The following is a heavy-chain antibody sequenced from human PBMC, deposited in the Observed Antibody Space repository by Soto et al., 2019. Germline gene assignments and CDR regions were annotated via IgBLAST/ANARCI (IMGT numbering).Heavy chain of an antibody. Sequence: EVPLVESGGDLVQPGGSLRLSCAASGFTFSNYWMHWVRQAPGKGLMWVSRINTDGSRATYADSVQGRFGISRDNAKNTVYLQMNSLRAEDTAVYYCARVKLGSYDWVDPWGQGTLVTVSS. V-gene: IGHV3-74*01. D-gene: IGHD3-16*01. CDR3: ARVKLGSYDWVDP. CDR2: INTDGSRA. CDR1: GFTFSNYW. J-gene: IGHJ5*02.